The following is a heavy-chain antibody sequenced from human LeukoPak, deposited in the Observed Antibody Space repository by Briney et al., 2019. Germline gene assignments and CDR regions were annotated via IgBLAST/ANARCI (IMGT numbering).Heavy chain of an antibody. Sequence: SGRSLRLSCAASGFSFSTYTMNWVRQAPGKGLNWVSYISSSSSTIYYADSVKGRFTISRDNANNSLYLQMNSLRDEDTAVYYCARGRYDYVWGSSLYYYYGMDVWGQGTTVTVSS. CDR2: ISSSSSTI. D-gene: IGHD3-16*01. CDR3: ARGRYDYVWGSSLYYYYGMDV. CDR1: GFSFSTYT. J-gene: IGHJ6*02. V-gene: IGHV3-48*02.